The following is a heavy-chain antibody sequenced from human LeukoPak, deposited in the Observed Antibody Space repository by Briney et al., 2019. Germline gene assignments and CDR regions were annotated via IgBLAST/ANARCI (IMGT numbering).Heavy chain of an antibody. D-gene: IGHD1-26*01. J-gene: IGHJ3*02. CDR2: INPSGGST. V-gene: IGHV1-46*03. Sequence: ASVKVSCKPSGYTFTGYYMHWVRQAPGQGLEWMGIINPSGGSTTYAQKFHGRVTMTRDTSTSTVYMELSNLRSEDTAVYYCARGRLWEVLDAFDMWGQGTMVTVSS. CDR3: ARGRLWEVLDAFDM. CDR1: GYTFTGYY.